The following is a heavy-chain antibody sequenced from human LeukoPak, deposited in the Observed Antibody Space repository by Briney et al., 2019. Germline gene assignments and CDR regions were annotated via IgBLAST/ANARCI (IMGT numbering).Heavy chain of an antibody. CDR1: GGSISSYY. J-gene: IGHJ5*02. CDR2: IYTSGST. CDR3: AREGAVTPPDNWFDP. D-gene: IGHD4-11*01. V-gene: IGHV4-4*07. Sequence: SETLSLTCTVSGGSISSYYWSWIRQPAGKGLEWIGRIYTSGSTNYNPSLKSRVTMSVDTSKNQFSLKLSSVTAADTAVYYCAREGAVTPPDNWFDPWGQGTLVTVSS.